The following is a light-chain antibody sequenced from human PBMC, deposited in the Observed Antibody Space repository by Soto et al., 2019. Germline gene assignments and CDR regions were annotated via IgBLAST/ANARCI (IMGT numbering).Light chain of an antibody. CDR2: AAS. V-gene: IGKV1-12*01. CDR1: QGISRW. J-gene: IGKJ2*01. CDR3: QQANSFPHT. Sequence: DVQMTQSPSSVSASVGDRVTITCRASQGISRWLAWYQQKPGKAPKLLIYAASSLQSGVPSRFSGRAAGTDFTLTLSRVQPEDFATYYCQQANSFPHTFGQRPKLEIK.